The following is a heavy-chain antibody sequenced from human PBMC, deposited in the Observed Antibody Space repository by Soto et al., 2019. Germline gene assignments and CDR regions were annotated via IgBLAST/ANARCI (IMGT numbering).Heavy chain of an antibody. V-gene: IGHV3-23*01. CDR2: ISGSGGST. CDR1: GFTFSSYA. CDR3: AKDLSVAGIYFQH. J-gene: IGHJ1*01. Sequence: GGSLRLSCAASGFTFSSYAMSWVRQAPGKGLEWVSAISGSGGSTYYADSVKGRFTISRDNSKNTLYLQMNSLRAEDTAVYYYAKDLSVAGIYFQHWGQGTLVTVSS. D-gene: IGHD6-19*01.